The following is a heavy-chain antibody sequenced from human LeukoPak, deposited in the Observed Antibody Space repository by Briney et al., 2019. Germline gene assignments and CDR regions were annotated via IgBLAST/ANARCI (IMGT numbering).Heavy chain of an antibody. CDR1: GYTFTGCF. Sequence: ASVKVSCKASGYTFTGCFIHYVRQAPGQGLEWMGWIDPNSDNIRYSETFKDRVTMTRDTSTNTAYMELSWLRSDNTAVYYCARSAYNYGYVYFDHWGQGTLVIVSS. D-gene: IGHD5-18*01. CDR2: IDPNSDNI. V-gene: IGHV1-2*02. CDR3: ARSAYNYGYVYFDH. J-gene: IGHJ4*02.